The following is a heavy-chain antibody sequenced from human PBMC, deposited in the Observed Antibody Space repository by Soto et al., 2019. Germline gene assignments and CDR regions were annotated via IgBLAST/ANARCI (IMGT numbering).Heavy chain of an antibody. V-gene: IGHV1-3*01. CDR3: ARDGGSYRDFDY. J-gene: IGHJ4*02. Sequence: GASVKVSCKASGYTFTSYAMHWVRQAPGQRLEWMGWINAGNGNTKYPQKFQGRVTITRDTSASTAYMELSSLRSEDTAVYYCARDGGSYRDFDYWGQGTLVTVSS. D-gene: IGHD1-26*01. CDR1: GYTFTSYA. CDR2: INAGNGNT.